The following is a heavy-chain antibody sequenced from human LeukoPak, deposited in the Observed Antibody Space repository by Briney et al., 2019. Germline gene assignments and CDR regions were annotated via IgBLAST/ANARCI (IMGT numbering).Heavy chain of an antibody. V-gene: IGHV3-49*04. Sequence: GGSLRLSCAASGFTFSNAWMSWVRQAPGKGLEWVGFIRSKAYGATTEYAASVKGRFTTSRDDSKSIAYLQMNSLKTEDTAVYYCTRDPYYYDSSGHEWPDPWGQGTLVTVSS. CDR2: IRSKAYGATT. CDR3: TRDPYYYDSSGHEWPDP. CDR1: GFTFSNAW. J-gene: IGHJ5*02. D-gene: IGHD3-22*01.